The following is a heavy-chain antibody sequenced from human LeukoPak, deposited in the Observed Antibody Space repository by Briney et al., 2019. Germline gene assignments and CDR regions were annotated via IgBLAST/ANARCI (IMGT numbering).Heavy chain of an antibody. CDR2: INPNSGGT. J-gene: IGHJ4*01. Sequence: GASVKVSCKASGYTFTGYYMHWVRQAPGQGLEWMGWINPNSGGTNYAQRFQGRVTMTRDTSISTAYMELSRLRSDDTAVYYCARDMFRSSYFDYWGHGTLVTVSS. V-gene: IGHV1-2*02. CDR1: GYTFTGYY. CDR3: ARDMFRSSYFDY. D-gene: IGHD3-10*02.